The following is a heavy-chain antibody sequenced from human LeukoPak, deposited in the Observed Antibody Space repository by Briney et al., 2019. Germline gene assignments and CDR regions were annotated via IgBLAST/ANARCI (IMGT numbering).Heavy chain of an antibody. CDR3: SRRPFHYPFWSGYPAPTLFSFFS. Sequence: GGSLRLARAASGFTFSNDAMHWVRHAPGQGLEWVAFISNVGSDKFDADSVTARFTISRDNSKNTLYLQMNSLRAEDTAAYYTSRRPFHYPFWSGYPAPTLFSFFSWG. D-gene: IGHD3-3*01. J-gene: IGHJ5*01. V-gene: IGHV3-30*04. CDR2: ISNVGSDK. CDR1: GFTFSNDA.